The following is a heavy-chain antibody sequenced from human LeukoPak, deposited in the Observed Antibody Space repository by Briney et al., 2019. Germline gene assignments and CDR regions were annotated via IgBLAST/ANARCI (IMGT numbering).Heavy chain of an antibody. J-gene: IGHJ4*02. Sequence: GGSLRLSCAASGFTFSSYGMHWVRQAPGKGLEWVAVISYDGSNKYYADSVKGRFTISRDNSKNTLYLQMNSLRAEDTAVYYCAKDTGETGGYYFDYWGQRTLVTVSS. D-gene: IGHD2-21*01. CDR1: GFTFSSYG. CDR3: AKDTGETGGYYFDY. V-gene: IGHV3-30*18. CDR2: ISYDGSNK.